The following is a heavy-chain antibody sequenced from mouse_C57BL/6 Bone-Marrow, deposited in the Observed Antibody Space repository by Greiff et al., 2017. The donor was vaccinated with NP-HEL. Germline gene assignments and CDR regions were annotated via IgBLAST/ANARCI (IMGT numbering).Heavy chain of an antibody. Sequence: QVQLKESGPELVKPGASVKISCKASGYAFSSSWMNWVKQRPGKGLEWIGRIYPGDGDTNYNGKFKGKATLTADKSSSTAYMQLSSLTSEDSAVYFCARRQLRLNWFAYWGQGTLVTVSA. V-gene: IGHV1-82*01. CDR1: GYAFSSSW. CDR2: IYPGDGDT. J-gene: IGHJ3*01. CDR3: ARRQLRLNWFAY. D-gene: IGHD3-2*02.